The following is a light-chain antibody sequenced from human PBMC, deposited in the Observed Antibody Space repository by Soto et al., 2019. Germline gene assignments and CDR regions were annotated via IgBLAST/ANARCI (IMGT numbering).Light chain of an antibody. Sequence: QSALTQPASVSGSPGQSITISCTGTSSDVGGYNYISWYQQHPGKAPKFIIYDVRNRPSGVSNRFSGSRSGNMASLTISGLQAEDEADYYCSSYTSSSTVIFGGGTKLTV. J-gene: IGLJ2*01. CDR3: SSYTSSSTVI. CDR2: DVR. CDR1: SSDVGGYNY. V-gene: IGLV2-14*01.